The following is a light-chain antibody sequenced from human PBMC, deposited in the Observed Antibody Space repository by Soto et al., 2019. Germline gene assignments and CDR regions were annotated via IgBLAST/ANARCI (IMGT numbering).Light chain of an antibody. Sequence: DIQMTQSPSTLSASVGDGVTITCRASQSVSTWLAWYQQKPGKAPKLLIYDVSSLESGVPSRFSGSGSGTEFTLTISSLQPDDFATYYCQQYNTFWTFGQGTKVDI. CDR3: QQYNTFWT. V-gene: IGKV1-5*01. J-gene: IGKJ1*01. CDR2: DVS. CDR1: QSVSTW.